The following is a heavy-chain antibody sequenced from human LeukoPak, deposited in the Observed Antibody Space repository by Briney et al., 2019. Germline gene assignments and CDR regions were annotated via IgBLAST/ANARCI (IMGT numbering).Heavy chain of an antibody. CDR3: ARDVDYGGRLDN. Sequence: GGSLRLSCAASGFTFTSYTFHWVRQAPGKGLEWVSVISHDGSNTYNADSVKGRFSFSRDNSKNTLYLQMNSLRAEDTAVYYCARDVDYGGRLDNWGQGTLVTVSS. CDR2: ISHDGSNT. D-gene: IGHD4-23*01. V-gene: IGHV3-30-3*01. J-gene: IGHJ4*02. CDR1: GFTFTSYT.